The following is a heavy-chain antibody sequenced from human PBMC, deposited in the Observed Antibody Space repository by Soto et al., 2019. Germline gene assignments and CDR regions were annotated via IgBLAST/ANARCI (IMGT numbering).Heavy chain of an antibody. CDR3: ARGSSSSWWVLVDYYYGMDV. D-gene: IGHD6-13*01. CDR1: GFTFSSYD. J-gene: IGHJ6*02. V-gene: IGHV3-13*01. Sequence: GGSLRLSCAASGFTFSSYDMHWVRQATGKGLEWVSAIGTAGDTYYPGSVKGRFTISRENAKNSLYLQMNSLRAEDTAVYYCARGSSSSWWVLVDYYYGMDVWGQGTTVTVSS. CDR2: IGTAGDT.